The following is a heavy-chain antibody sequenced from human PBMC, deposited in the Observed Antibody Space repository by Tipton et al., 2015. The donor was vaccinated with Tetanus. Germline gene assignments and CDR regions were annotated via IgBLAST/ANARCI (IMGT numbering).Heavy chain of an antibody. V-gene: IGHV4-59*02. Sequence: LRLSCTVSGGSVSSYYWTWFRQPPGKRLEWIGFVSSSGNSNYSPSLTGRVTISIDRSKNQLSLKLTSVTAADTAVYYCARATSTGPAYNWFDPWGQGTLVTVSS. D-gene: IGHD2-8*02. CDR1: GGSVSSYY. J-gene: IGHJ5*02. CDR3: ARATSTGPAYNWFDP. CDR2: VSSSGNS.